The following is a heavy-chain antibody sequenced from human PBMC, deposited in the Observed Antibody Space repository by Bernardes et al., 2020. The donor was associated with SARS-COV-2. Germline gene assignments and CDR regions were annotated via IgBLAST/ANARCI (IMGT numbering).Heavy chain of an antibody. CDR2: THYRSKWYS. J-gene: IGHJ4*02. D-gene: IGHD2-21*01. CDR1: GDTVSSSSAT. CDR3: ARQIDSWHIVVVVSVPRGEPFYFES. Sequence: SQTLSLTCAISGDTVSSSSATWNWIRQSPSRGLEWLGKTHYRSKWYSVYADSVKSRITIDPDTSKNQFSLKLSSVTAADTAVYFCARQIDSWHIVVVVSVPRGEPFYFESWGQGALVTVSS. V-gene: IGHV6-1*01.